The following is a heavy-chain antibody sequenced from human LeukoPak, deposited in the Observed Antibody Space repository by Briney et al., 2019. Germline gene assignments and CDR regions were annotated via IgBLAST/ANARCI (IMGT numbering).Heavy chain of an antibody. Sequence: SGGSLRLSCTASGFTFSNYAMTWVRQAPGKGLEWVSSMNPVYYADSVEGRFTISRDDSKNTLFLQMNSPRAEDTAIYYCAKDSFSQNGIFDALDIWGQGTMVTVYS. CDR2: MNPV. CDR1: GFTFSNYA. CDR3: AKDSFSQNGIFDALDI. J-gene: IGHJ3*02. D-gene: IGHD1-1*01. V-gene: IGHV3-23*01.